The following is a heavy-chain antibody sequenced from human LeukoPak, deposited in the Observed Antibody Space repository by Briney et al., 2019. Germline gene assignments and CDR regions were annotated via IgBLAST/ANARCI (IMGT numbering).Heavy chain of an antibody. CDR2: INHSGGT. V-gene: IGHV4-34*01. J-gene: IGHJ6*02. Sequence: KPSETLSLTCAVYGGSFSGYYWSWIRRPPGKGLEWIGEINHSGGTNYNPSLKSRVTISVDTSKNQFSLKLSSVTAADTAVYYCARGSSYYGMDVWGQGTTVTVSS. D-gene: IGHD6-6*01. CDR1: GGSFSGYY. CDR3: ARGSSYYGMDV.